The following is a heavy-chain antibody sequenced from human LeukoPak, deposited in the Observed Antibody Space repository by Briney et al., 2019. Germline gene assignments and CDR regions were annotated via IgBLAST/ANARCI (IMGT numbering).Heavy chain of an antibody. J-gene: IGHJ5*02. CDR2: ISSSSSYI. Sequence: GGSLRLSCAASGFTFSSYSMNWVRQAPGKGLEWVSSISSSSSYIYYADSVKGRFTISRDNAKNSLYLQMNSLRAEDTAVYYCASAGEVPSANWFDPWGQGTLVTVSS. V-gene: IGHV3-21*01. CDR3: ASAGEVPSANWFDP. D-gene: IGHD2-2*01. CDR1: GFTFSSYS.